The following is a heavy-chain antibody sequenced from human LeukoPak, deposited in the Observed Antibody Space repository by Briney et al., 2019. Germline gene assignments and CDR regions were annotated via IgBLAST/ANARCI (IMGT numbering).Heavy chain of an antibody. Sequence: PGGSLRLSCAASGFTFSSYAMHWVRQAPGKGLEWVSFISISSSYIYYADSVKGRFTVSRDNAKNSLYLQMNSLRAEDTAVYYCARDTSPYYYYMDVWGKGTAVTVSS. CDR1: GFTFSSYA. V-gene: IGHV3-21*01. J-gene: IGHJ6*03. D-gene: IGHD2-2*01. CDR2: ISISSSYI. CDR3: ARDTSPYYYYMDV.